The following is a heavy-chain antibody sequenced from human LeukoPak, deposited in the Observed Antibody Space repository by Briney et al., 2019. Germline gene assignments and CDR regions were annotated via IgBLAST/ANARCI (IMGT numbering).Heavy chain of an antibody. CDR1: GDSVSSNSAA. V-gene: IGHV6-1*01. CDR3: ARYNWNSRCFDY. Sequence: SQTLSLTCAISGDSVSSNSAAWSWIRLSPSRGLEWLGRTFYRSKWYNDYAASVKSRITINPDTSKNQFSLQLNSVTPEDTAVYYRARYNWNSRCFDYWAQETLVTVSS. CDR2: TFYRSKWYN. J-gene: IGHJ4*02. D-gene: IGHD1/OR15-1a*01.